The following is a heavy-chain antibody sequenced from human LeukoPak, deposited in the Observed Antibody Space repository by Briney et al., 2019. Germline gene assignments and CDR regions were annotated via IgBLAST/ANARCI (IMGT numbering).Heavy chain of an antibody. CDR2: IIPIFGTA. V-gene: IGHV1-69*13. CDR1: GGTFSSYA. CDR3: ARRAAPTTYYYYYYGMDV. D-gene: IGHD6-25*01. Sequence: ASVEVSCKASGGTFSSYAISWVRQAPGQGLEWMGGIIPIFGTANYAQKFQGRVTITADESTSTAYMELSSLRSEDTAVYYCARRAAPTTYYYYYYGMDVWGQGTTVTVSS. J-gene: IGHJ6*02.